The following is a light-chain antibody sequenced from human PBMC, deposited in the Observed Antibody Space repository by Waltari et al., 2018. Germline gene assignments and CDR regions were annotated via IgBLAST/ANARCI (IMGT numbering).Light chain of an antibody. J-gene: IGLJ3*02. CDR2: GRN. CDR1: NSHIGTNS. CDR3: ATWDESLNGVV. Sequence: QSVLTQPPSASGNPGQTVTISCSGGNSHIGTNSVARYQQFPGTAPKLLLHGRNRRPSGVPDRFSGSKSGTSASLAMSGLRSEDEADYYCATWDESLNGVVIGGGTKLSVL. V-gene: IGLV1-47*01.